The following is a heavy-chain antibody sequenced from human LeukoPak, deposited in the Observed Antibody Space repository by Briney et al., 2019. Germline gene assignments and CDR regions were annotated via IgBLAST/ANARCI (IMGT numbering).Heavy chain of an antibody. J-gene: IGHJ6*02. CDR2: IYYSGST. V-gene: IGHV4-59*01. Sequence: SETLSLTCTVSGGSISSYYWSWIRQPPGKGLEWIGYIYYSGSTNYNPSLKSRVTISVDTSKNQFSLKLSSVTAADTAVYYCASTLDVGVGSCSGGSCYPIYYYGMDVWGQGTTVTVSS. D-gene: IGHD2-15*01. CDR1: GGSISSYY. CDR3: ASTLDVGVGSCSGGSCYPIYYYGMDV.